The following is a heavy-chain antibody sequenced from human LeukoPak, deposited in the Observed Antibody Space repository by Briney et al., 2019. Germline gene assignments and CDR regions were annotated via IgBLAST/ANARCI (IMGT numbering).Heavy chain of an antibody. CDR2: IYYSGST. CDR3: ARGSSGWYDVGVSVYWFDP. V-gene: IGHV4-59*01. Sequence: SETLSLTCAVYGGSFSSYYWSWIRQPPGKGLEWIGYIYYSGSTNYNPSLKSRVTISVDTSKNQFSLKLSSVTAADTAVYYCARGSSGWYDVGVSVYWFDPWGQGTLVTVSS. CDR1: GGSFSSYY. J-gene: IGHJ5*02. D-gene: IGHD6-19*01.